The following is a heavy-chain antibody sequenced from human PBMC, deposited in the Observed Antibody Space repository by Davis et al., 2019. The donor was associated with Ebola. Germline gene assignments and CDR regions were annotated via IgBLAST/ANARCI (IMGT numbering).Heavy chain of an antibody. D-gene: IGHD2-2*01. CDR3: APVVPAAVFGMDV. Sequence: GESLKISCAASGFTFGSYAMSWVRQAPGKGLEWVSAISGSGGSTYYADSVKGRFTISRDNSKNTLYLQMNSLRAEDTAVYYCAPVVPAAVFGMDVWGQGTTVTVSS. CDR1: GFTFGSYA. J-gene: IGHJ6*02. CDR2: ISGSGGST. V-gene: IGHV3-23*01.